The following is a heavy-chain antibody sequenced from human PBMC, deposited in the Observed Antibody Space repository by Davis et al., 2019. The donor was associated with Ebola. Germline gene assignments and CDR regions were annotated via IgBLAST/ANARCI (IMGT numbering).Heavy chain of an antibody. CDR2: ITTESDP. J-gene: IGHJ4*02. CDR3: ARVPRSGSGSYSF. V-gene: IGHV3-21*06. D-gene: IGHD3-10*01. Sequence: GESLKISCAASGLSFSRHSMNWVRQAPGKGLECVASITTESDPNYADSVKARFTISRDNAKNSLFLQMNSLRAEDTAVYYCARVPRSGSGSYSFWGQGTLVTVSS. CDR1: GLSFSRHS.